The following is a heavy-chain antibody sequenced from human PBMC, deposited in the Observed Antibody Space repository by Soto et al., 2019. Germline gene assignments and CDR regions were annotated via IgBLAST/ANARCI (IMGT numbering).Heavy chain of an antibody. CDR2: ISSSSSTI. CDR3: ARDRYDSSGYEAPFDY. V-gene: IGHV3-48*02. CDR1: GFTFSSYS. Sequence: LRLSCAASGFTFSSYSMNWVRQAPGKGLEWVSYISSSSSTIYYADSVKGRFTISRDNAKNSLYLQMNSLRDEDTAVYYCARDRYDSSGYEAPFDYWGQGTLVTVSS. J-gene: IGHJ4*02. D-gene: IGHD3-22*01.